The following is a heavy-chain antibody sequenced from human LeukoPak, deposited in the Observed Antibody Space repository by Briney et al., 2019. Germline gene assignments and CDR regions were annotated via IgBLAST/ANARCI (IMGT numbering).Heavy chain of an antibody. CDR1: DGSINAYY. J-gene: IGHJ6*02. CDR2: IFYNGNT. D-gene: IGHD5-18*01. CDR3: ASRSRVYSYGSDHYHGMDV. Sequence: SETLSLTCNVSDGSINAYYWSWIRQPPGKGLEWIGYIFYNGNTNYNPSLKSRVTISVDTSKNQFSLKLSSVTAADTAVYYCASRSRVYSYGSDHYHGMDVWGQGTTVTVSS. V-gene: IGHV4-59*01.